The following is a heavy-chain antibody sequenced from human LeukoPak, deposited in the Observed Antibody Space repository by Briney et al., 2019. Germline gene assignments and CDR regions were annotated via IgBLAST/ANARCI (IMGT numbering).Heavy chain of an antibody. CDR2: INPSGDAT. J-gene: IGHJ4*02. Sequence: ASVKVSCKASGYTFTNYYMHWVRQAPGQGLEWVGMINPSGDATTYAQKVQGRVTMTRDTSTSTVYMDLGSLRSEDTAVYYCARRGDGYNLHYWGQGTLVTVSS. CDR1: GYTFTNYY. CDR3: ARRGDGYNLHY. V-gene: IGHV1-46*01. D-gene: IGHD5-24*01.